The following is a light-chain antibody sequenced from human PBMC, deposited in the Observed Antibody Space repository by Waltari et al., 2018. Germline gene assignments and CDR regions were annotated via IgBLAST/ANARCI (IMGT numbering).Light chain of an antibody. J-gene: IGKJ4*01. V-gene: IGKV1-33*01. CDR3: QQYDNLPGT. CDR1: QDITSY. Sequence: DIQMTQSLSSLSASAGDRVTITCQASQDITSYLNWYRQKPGKAPQLLIYDASNLETGVPSRFSGSGSGTDFTFTISSLQPEDVATYYCQQYDNLPGTFGGGTKVEIK. CDR2: DAS.